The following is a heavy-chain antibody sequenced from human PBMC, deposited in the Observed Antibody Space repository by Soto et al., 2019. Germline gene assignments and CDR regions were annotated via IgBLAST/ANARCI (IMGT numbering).Heavy chain of an antibody. CDR1: GGSISSSSYY. CDR2: IYYSGST. V-gene: IGHV4-39*01. Sequence: QLQLQESGPGLVKPSETLSLTCTVSGGSISSSSYYWGWIRQPPGKGLEWIGSIYYSGSTYYNTSLKSRGTISVDTSSNQFSLKLSYVTAADTAVYDCARLYYSSGYYLDYFDYWCQGSRVTVS. D-gene: IGHD3-22*01. CDR3: ARLYYSSGYYLDYFDY. J-gene: IGHJ4*02.